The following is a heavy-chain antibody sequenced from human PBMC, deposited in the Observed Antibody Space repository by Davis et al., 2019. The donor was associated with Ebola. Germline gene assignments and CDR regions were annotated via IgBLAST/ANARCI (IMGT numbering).Heavy chain of an antibody. CDR3: ARVQDDILTGYYDY. D-gene: IGHD3-9*01. Sequence: SLKISCAASGFTFSSYEMNWLRQAPGKGLEWVSYISSSGSTIYYADSVKGRFTISRDNAKNSLYMQMNSLRAEDTAVYYCARVQDDILTGYYDYWGQGTLVTVSS. CDR2: ISSSGSTI. CDR1: GFTFSSYE. V-gene: IGHV3-48*03. J-gene: IGHJ4*02.